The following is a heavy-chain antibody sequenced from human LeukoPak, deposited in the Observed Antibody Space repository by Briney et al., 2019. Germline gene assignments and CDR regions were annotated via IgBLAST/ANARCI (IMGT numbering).Heavy chain of an antibody. V-gene: IGHV3-23*01. J-gene: IGHJ4*02. Sequence: GGSLRLACAASGFTFSSYAMSWVRQAPGKGLELVSAISGSGGSTYYADSVKGRFTISRDDSKNTLYLQMNSLRAEDTAVYYCAKVSGGITMIVVVKTYYFDYWGQGTLVTVSS. CDR1: GFTFSSYA. D-gene: IGHD3-22*01. CDR3: AKVSGGITMIVVVKTYYFDY. CDR2: ISGSGGST.